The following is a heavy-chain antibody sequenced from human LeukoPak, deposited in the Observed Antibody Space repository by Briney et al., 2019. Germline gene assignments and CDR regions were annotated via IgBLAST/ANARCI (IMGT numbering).Heavy chain of an antibody. Sequence: GGSLRLSCAASGFTFSSHGMNWVRQAPGKGLEWVSGISPNGVITYYADSVKGRFTISRDNSKGTVYLQMNSLRPEDTAVYYCAKRKGGLRDPDYWGQGTLVTVSS. D-gene: IGHD3-16*01. J-gene: IGHJ4*02. CDR1: GFTFSSHG. CDR2: ISPNGVIT. CDR3: AKRKGGLRDPDY. V-gene: IGHV3-23*01.